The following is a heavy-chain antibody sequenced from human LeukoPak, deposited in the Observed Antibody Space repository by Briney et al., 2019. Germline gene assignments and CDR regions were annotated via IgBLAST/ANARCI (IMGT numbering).Heavy chain of an antibody. CDR1: GGSISSGGYS. CDR2: IYHSGST. Sequence: PSETLSLTCAVSGGSISSGGYSWSWIRQPPGKGLEWTGYIYHSGSTYYNPSLKSRVTISVDRSKNQFSLKLSSVTAADTAVYYCARATYYYDSSGFIYYFDYWGQGTLVTVSS. D-gene: IGHD3-22*01. V-gene: IGHV4-30-2*01. J-gene: IGHJ4*02. CDR3: ARATYYYDSSGFIYYFDY.